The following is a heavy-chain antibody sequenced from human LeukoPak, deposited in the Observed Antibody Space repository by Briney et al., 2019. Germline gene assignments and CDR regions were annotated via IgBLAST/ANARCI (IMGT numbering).Heavy chain of an antibody. V-gene: IGHV1-2*02. D-gene: IGHD2-15*01. J-gene: IGHJ4*02. CDR3: ARDKAPGYYYFDY. Sequence: GASVRVSCKASGYTFTGYYMHWVRQAPGQGLEWIGWISPNTGGINNAQKFQGRVTMSRDKAISTAYMELSSLRSDDTAVYYCARDKAPGYYYFDYWGQGTLVTVS. CDR1: GYTFTGYY. CDR2: ISPNTGGI.